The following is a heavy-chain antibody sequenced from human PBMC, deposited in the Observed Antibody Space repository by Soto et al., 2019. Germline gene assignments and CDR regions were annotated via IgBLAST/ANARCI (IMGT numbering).Heavy chain of an antibody. CDR3: ARVGYYDFWSGYSDY. CDR2: ISAYNGNT. D-gene: IGHD3-3*01. J-gene: IGHJ4*02. V-gene: IGHV1-18*01. CDR1: GYTFTSYG. Sequence: QVQLVQSGAEVKKPGASVKVSCKASGYTFTSYGISWVRQAPGQGLEWMGWISAYNGNTNYAQKLQGRDTMTTDTSTSTDYMELRSLRSDDTAVYYCARVGYYDFWSGYSDYWGQGTLVTVSS.